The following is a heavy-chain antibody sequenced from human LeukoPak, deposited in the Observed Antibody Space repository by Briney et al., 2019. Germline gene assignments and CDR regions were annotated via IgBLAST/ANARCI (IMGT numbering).Heavy chain of an antibody. D-gene: IGHD1-26*01. V-gene: IGHV4-59*01. CDR2: IYHTGST. CDR3: ARDRGTTGYYYLDS. Sequence: PSETLSLTCSVSGGPITEYYWSWIRQPPGKGLEWIGYIYHTGSTNYSPSLKSRVTMSVDASRIQFSLKLVSVTAADTAVYYCARDRGTTGYYYLDSWGQGILVTVSS. CDR1: GGPITEYY. J-gene: IGHJ4*02.